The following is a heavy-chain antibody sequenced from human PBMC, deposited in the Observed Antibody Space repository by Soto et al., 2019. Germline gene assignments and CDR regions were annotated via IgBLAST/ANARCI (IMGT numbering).Heavy chain of an antibody. D-gene: IGHD6-13*01. CDR2: INPSGGTT. V-gene: IGHV1-46*01. J-gene: IGHJ4*02. CDR3: ASSLQQLVLVY. CDR1: GYTFTTYY. Sequence: QMQLVQSGAEVKKPGASVKVSCKASGYTFTTYYIHWVRQAPGQGLEWMGIINPSGGTTSYAQEFQGRVTMTSDTSTSTVYMELSSLRSEDTAVSYCASSLQQLVLVYWGQGTPATVSS.